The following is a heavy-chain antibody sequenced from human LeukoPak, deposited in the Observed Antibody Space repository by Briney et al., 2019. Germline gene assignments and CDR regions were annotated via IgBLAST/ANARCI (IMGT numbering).Heavy chain of an antibody. V-gene: IGHV3-30-3*01. Sequence: GGSLRLSCAASGFTFSSYAMHWARQAPGKGLEWVAVISYDGSNKYYADSVKGRFTISRDNSKNTLYLQMNSLRAEDTAVYYCARVPQDEFLEWLLLPAPDYWGQGTLVTVSS. D-gene: IGHD3-3*01. CDR1: GFTFSSYA. J-gene: IGHJ4*02. CDR3: ARVPQDEFLEWLLLPAPDY. CDR2: ISYDGSNK.